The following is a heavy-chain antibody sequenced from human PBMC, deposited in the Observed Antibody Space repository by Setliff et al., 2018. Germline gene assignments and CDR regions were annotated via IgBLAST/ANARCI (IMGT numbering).Heavy chain of an antibody. CDR1: GFTFSSHW. J-gene: IGHJ6*03. CDR3: ARDGGSGGRSYYYMDV. D-gene: IGHD2-15*01. Sequence: PGGSLRLSCVASGFTFSSHWMHWVRQAPGRGLVWASRINSDDSSTSYADSVKGRFTISRDNAKNTLYLQMNTLRAEDTAVYYCARDGGSGGRSYYYMDVWGKGTTVTVSS. V-gene: IGHV3-74*01. CDR2: INSDDSST.